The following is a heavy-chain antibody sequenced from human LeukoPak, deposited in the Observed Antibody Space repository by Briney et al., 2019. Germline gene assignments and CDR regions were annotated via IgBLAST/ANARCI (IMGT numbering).Heavy chain of an antibody. CDR1: GFTFSSYS. CDR2: VSTGSNYI. CDR3: ARDDCSSTSCPIGY. Sequence: PGGSLRLSCTASGFTFSSYSLNWVRQAPGKGLEWVSSVSTGSNYIYYADSVKGRFTISRDNDKNSLYLQMNSLRVEDTAVYYCARDDCSSTSCPIGYWGQGTLVTVSS. D-gene: IGHD2-2*01. J-gene: IGHJ4*02. V-gene: IGHV3-21*01.